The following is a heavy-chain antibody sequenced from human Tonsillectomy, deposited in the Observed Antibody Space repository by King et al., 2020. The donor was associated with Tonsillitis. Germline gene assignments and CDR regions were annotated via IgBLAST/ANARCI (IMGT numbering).Heavy chain of an antibody. D-gene: IGHD3-3*01. J-gene: IGHJ4*02. CDR3: ARDPATIQFDY. CDR1: GFMFGDHY. CDR2: ISSSGTSI. Sequence: VQLVESGGGLVKPGGSLRLSCVASGFMFGDHYMSWIRQAPGKGLECISYISSSGTSIYYADSGKGRLTISRDNAKKSLFLEMNNLRPEDTAINYCARDPATIQFDYWGPGTLVTVSS. V-gene: IGHV3-11*01.